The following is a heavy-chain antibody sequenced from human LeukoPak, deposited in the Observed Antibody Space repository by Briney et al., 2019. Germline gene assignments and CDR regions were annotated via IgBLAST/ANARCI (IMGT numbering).Heavy chain of an antibody. J-gene: IGHJ3*02. Sequence: PSETLSLTCTVSGGSISSYFWSWIRQPPGKGLEWIAYHHYSESNNYNPSLKSRVTISVDTSKNQFSLMLSPVTAADTAVYYCARDRRWEQLHAFDIWGQGTMVTVSS. CDR1: GGSISSYF. CDR3: ARDRRWEQLHAFDI. V-gene: IGHV4-59*01. D-gene: IGHD1-26*01. CDR2: HHYSESN.